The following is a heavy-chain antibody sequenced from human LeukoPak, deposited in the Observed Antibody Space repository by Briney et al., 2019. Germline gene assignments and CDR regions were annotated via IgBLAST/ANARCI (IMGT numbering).Heavy chain of an antibody. D-gene: IGHD3-22*01. V-gene: IGHV4-39*01. CDR1: GGSISSSSYY. CDR2: IYYSGST. CDR3: AAGAITMTDY. J-gene: IGHJ4*02. Sequence: SETLSLTCTVSGGSISSSSYYWGWIRQPPGKGLEWIGSIYYSGSTCYNPSLKSRVTISVDTSKNQFSLKLSSVTAADTAVYYCAAGAITMTDYWGQGTLVTVSS.